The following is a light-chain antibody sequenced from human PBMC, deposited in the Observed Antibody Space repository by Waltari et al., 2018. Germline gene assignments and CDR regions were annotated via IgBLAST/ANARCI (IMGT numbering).Light chain of an antibody. J-gene: IGLJ3*02. CDR1: STYVGAFNS. V-gene: IGLV2-14*01. CDR2: DVR. Sequence: QSALTQPASVSGSPGQSITVSCTGTSTYVGAFNSFFWYQQRPGKAPKLMISDVRNRLSGFSDRFSGSKSGNTASLTISGLQAEDEADYYCSSFTNSGSWVFGGGTKVTVL. CDR3: SSFTNSGSWV.